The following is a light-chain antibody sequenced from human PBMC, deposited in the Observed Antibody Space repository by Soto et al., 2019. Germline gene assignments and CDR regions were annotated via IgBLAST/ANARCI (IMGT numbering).Light chain of an antibody. Sequence: QSVLTQTAPVSGSPGQSITISCTGTSSDVGGYNFVSWYQQHPGKAPKVVIYEVSNRPSGISSRFSGSKSGNTASLTISGLQAEDEADYYCISYTTTNTYVFGTGTKVTVL. CDR1: SSDVGGYNF. CDR2: EVS. J-gene: IGLJ1*01. V-gene: IGLV2-14*01. CDR3: ISYTTTNTYV.